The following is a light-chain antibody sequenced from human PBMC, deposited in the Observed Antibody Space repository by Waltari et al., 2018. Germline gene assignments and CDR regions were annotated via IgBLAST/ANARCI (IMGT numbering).Light chain of an antibody. Sequence: QLVLTQSPSASASLGASVKLPCPLSSGHSSNIIAWLPQRPERGPRYLMKVNSDGSHSKGDDSPARFSGSSSGAGRYLIISSLQSEDEADYYCETGGHGTWVFGGGTKLTVL. CDR3: ETGGHGTWV. CDR2: VNSDGSH. CDR1: SGHSSNI. J-gene: IGLJ3*02. V-gene: IGLV4-69*01.